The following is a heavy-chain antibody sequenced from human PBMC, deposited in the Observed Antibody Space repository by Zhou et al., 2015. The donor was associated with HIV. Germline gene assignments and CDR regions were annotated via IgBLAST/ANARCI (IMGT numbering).Heavy chain of an antibody. CDR1: GLTFSSYG. D-gene: IGHD3-22*01. V-gene: IGHV3-33*06. CDR2: IWYDGSDK. J-gene: IGHJ2*01. Sequence: QVQLVESGGGVVQPGRSLRLSCAASGLTFSSYGMHWVRQAPGKGLEWVAVIWYDGSDKYYADSVKGRFTISRDNSKNTLYLQMNSLRVEDTAVYYCAKERRPYYYDSSPGFDLWGRGTLVTVSS. CDR3: AKERRPYYYDSSPGFDL.